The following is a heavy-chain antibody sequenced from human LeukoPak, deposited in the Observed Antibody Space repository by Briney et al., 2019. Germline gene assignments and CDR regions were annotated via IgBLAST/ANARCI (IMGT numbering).Heavy chain of an antibody. J-gene: IGHJ5*01. D-gene: IGHD2-15*01. CDR1: GFTFSTYS. CDR3: AKEMGFCSGGSCYRWFDS. Sequence: PGGSLRLSCAASGFTFSTYSMSWVRQAPGKGPEWLSYISTSSITKYYADSVKGRFTISRDDAKNSLSLQMISLRADDTAVYYCAKEMGFCSGGSCYRWFDSWGQGTLVTVSS. CDR2: ISTSSITK. V-gene: IGHV3-48*01.